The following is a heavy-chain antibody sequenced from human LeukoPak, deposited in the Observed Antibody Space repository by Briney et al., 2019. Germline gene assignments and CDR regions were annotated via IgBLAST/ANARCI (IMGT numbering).Heavy chain of an antibody. V-gene: IGHV3-53*01. CDR3: AREGGYSYGWSFDY. CDR2: IYSGGST. J-gene: IGHJ4*02. Sequence: PGGSLRLSCAASGFTVSSNYMSWVRRAPGKGLEWVSVIYSGGSTYYADSVKGRFTISRDNSKNTLYLQMNSLRAEDTAVYYCAREGGYSYGWSFDYWGQGTLVTVSS. CDR1: GFTVSSNY. D-gene: IGHD5-18*01.